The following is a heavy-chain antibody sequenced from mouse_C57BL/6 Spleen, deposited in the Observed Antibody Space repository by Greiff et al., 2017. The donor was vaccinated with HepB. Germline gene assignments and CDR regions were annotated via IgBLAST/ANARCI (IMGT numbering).Heavy chain of an antibody. Sequence: QVQLQQPGAELVKPGASVKLSCKASGYTFTSYWMHWVKQRPGRGLEWIGRIDPNSGGTKYNEKFKSKATLTVDKPSSTAYMQLSSLTSEDSAVSYYSKDRITTVVDSWGQRTTLTVSS. J-gene: IGHJ2*01. CDR3: SKDRITTVVDS. CDR1: GYTFTSYW. D-gene: IGHD1-1*01. V-gene: IGHV1-72*01. CDR2: IDPNSGGT.